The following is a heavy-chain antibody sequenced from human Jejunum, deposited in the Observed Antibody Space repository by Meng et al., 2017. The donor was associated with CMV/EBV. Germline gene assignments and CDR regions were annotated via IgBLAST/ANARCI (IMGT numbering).Heavy chain of an antibody. CDR2: ISYDGGNK. J-gene: IGHJ4*02. CDR1: FTSSRYP. D-gene: IGHD2-2*01. V-gene: IGHV3-30-3*01. Sequence: FTSSRYPMHWVRQAPGKGLEWVAVISYDGGNKYYADSVKDRFTISRDNSNNTLYLQLDSLRAEDTAVYYCARDRTSVVVPAALLYWGQGTLVTVSS. CDR3: ARDRTSVVVPAALLY.